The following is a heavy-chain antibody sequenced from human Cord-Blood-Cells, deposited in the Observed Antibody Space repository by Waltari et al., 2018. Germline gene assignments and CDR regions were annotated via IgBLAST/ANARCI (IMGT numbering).Heavy chain of an antibody. CDR1: GGSFRCHY. V-gene: IGHV4-34*01. CDR3: ARGGPSEWLVLIDY. Sequence: QVQIQQWAAGLLTPSETLSPPCACQGGSFRCHYWRWLRKPPGKGLEWIGEINHSGSTNYNPSLKSRVTISVDTSKNQFSLKLSSVTAADTAVYYCARGGPSEWLVLIDYWGQGTLVTVSS. CDR2: INHSGST. D-gene: IGHD6-19*01. J-gene: IGHJ4*02.